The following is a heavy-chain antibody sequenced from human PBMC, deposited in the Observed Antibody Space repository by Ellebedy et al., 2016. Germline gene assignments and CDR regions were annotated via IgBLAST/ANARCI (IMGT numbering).Heavy chain of an antibody. CDR2: INHSGST. Sequence: SETLSLTCAVYGGSFSGYYWSWIRQPPGKGLEWIGEINHSGSTNYNPSLKSRVTISVDTSKNQFSLKLSSVTAADTAVYYCARGEKENDWFDPWGQGTLVTVSS. V-gene: IGHV4-34*01. D-gene: IGHD2/OR15-2a*01. CDR1: GGSFSGYY. CDR3: ARGEKENDWFDP. J-gene: IGHJ5*02.